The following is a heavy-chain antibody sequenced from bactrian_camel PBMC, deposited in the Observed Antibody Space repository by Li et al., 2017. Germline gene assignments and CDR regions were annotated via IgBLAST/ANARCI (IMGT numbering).Heavy chain of an antibody. J-gene: IGHJ4*01. CDR2: IYGNGTNT. CDR1: GFTFTNYF. V-gene: IGHV3-2*01. Sequence: HVQLVESGGGSVQSGGSLRLSCAASGFTFTNYFMSWVRQAPGKGLEWVASIYGNGTNTRYADSVKGRFTLAKDVAKNTVFLQVTSLKSEDTALYYCVTQGVVGYDGGLLLPQGACSYWGQGTQVTVS. D-gene: IGHD3*01. CDR3: VTQGVVGYDGGLLLPQGACSY.